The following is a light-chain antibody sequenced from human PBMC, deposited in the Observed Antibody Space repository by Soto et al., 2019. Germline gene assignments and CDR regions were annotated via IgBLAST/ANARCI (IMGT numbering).Light chain of an antibody. J-gene: IGKJ4*01. CDR3: QQGKSFHLT. Sequence: DLQMTQSPSSVSASVGDTVTITCRASQDINKWLAWYQQKPGLAPNLVIYTASRLHGGGPSRFSGSASGTNFTLTISSLQPEDVGTYYCQQGKSFHLTFGGGTKVDI. CDR2: TAS. V-gene: IGKV1-12*01. CDR1: QDINKW.